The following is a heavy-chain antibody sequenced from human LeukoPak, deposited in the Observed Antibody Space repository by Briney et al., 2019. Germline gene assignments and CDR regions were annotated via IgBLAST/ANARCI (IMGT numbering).Heavy chain of an antibody. Sequence: SETLSLTCTVSGYSINSVYYWGWIRQPPEKGLEWIGSIHHSGTTYYNPSLKSRVTISMDTSRNQFSLKLTSVTAADTALYYCARWGGYYDSSGYPRGHAFDIWGQGTMVTVSS. J-gene: IGHJ3*02. CDR3: ARWGGYYDSSGYPRGHAFDI. CDR1: GYSINSVYY. D-gene: IGHD3-22*01. CDR2: IHHSGTT. V-gene: IGHV4-38-2*02.